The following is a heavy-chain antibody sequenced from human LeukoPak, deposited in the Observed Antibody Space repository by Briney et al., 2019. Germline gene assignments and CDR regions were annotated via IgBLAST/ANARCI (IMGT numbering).Heavy chain of an antibody. V-gene: IGHV4-59*01. CDR1: GGSISSYY. D-gene: IGHD1-1*01. CDR3: AREVRTGTTVGDNWFDP. J-gene: IGHJ5*02. Sequence: SETLSLTCTVSGGSISSYYWSWIRQPPGKGLEWIGYIYYSGSTNYNPSLKSRVTISVDTSKNQFSLKLSSVTAADTAVYYCAREVRTGTTVGDNWFDPWGQGTLVTVSP. CDR2: IYYSGST.